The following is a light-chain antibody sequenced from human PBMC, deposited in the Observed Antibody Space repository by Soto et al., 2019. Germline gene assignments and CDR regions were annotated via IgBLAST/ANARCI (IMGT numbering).Light chain of an antibody. V-gene: IGKV1-39*01. Sequence: DIQMTQSPSSLSASVGDRVTITCRASQSIRRFLNWYQQKPGKAPKLLIYAASSLESGVPSRFSGSGSGTGFTLTISSLQPEDFATYHCQQSYITPVPFGQGTRLEIK. J-gene: IGKJ5*01. CDR1: QSIRRF. CDR2: AAS. CDR3: QQSYITPVP.